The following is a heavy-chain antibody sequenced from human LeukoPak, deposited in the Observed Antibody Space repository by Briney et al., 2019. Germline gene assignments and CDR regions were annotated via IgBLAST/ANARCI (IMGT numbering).Heavy chain of an antibody. Sequence: GGSLRLSCAASGFTFSSYEMNWVRQAPGKGLEWVSYISSSGSTIYYADSVKGRFTISRDNSKNTLYLQMNSLRAEDTAVYYCAKDSKYDGSGYYHERKYYYYMDVWGKGTTVTISS. CDR1: GFTFSSYE. J-gene: IGHJ6*03. V-gene: IGHV3-48*03. CDR3: AKDSKYDGSGYYHERKYYYYMDV. CDR2: ISSSGSTI. D-gene: IGHD3-22*01.